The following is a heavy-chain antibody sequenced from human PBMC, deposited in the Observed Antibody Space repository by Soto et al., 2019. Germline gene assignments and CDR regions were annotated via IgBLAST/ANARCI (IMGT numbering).Heavy chain of an antibody. CDR3: ARSQGSSTSLEIYYYYYYGMDV. CDR1: GGTFSSYA. CDR2: ISPISGTA. Sequence: QVQLGQSGAEVKKPGSSVKVSCKASGGTFSSYAISWGRQAPGQGLEWMGGISPISGTANYAQKFQGRVTITADESKSTAYMELSSLRSEDTAVYYCARSQGSSTSLEIYYYYYYGMDVWGQGTTVTVSS. V-gene: IGHV1-69*01. D-gene: IGHD2-2*01. J-gene: IGHJ6*02.